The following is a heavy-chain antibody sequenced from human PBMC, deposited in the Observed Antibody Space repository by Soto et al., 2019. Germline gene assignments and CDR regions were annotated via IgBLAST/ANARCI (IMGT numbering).Heavy chain of an antibody. CDR2: INQDGSEK. CDR1: ESTVSRDW. CDR3: AGGVGDAF. V-gene: IGHV3-7*04. Sequence: EVHLVESGGGLVQTGGSLRLSCAIFESTVSRDWMNWVRQAPGKGLEWVAHINQDGSEKYYVDSVKGRFTISRDNAKKSLYLQMNRLRPAVAAVYYCAGGVGDAFWGEGTLVTVSS. D-gene: IGHD1-26*01. J-gene: IGHJ4*02.